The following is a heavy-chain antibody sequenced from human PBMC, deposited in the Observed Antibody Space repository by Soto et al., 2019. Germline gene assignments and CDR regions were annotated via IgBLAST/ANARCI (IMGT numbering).Heavy chain of an antibody. J-gene: IGHJ3*02. D-gene: IGHD3-3*01. V-gene: IGHV3-74*01. Sequence: GGSLRLSCAASGFTFSSYWMHWVRQAPGKGLVWVSRINSDGSSTSYADSVKGRFTISRDNAKNTLYLQMNSLRAEDTAVYYCAREAGAKSPYYDFWSGYDNDAFDIWGQGTMVTVSS. CDR2: INSDGSST. CDR1: GFTFSSYW. CDR3: AREAGAKSPYYDFWSGYDNDAFDI.